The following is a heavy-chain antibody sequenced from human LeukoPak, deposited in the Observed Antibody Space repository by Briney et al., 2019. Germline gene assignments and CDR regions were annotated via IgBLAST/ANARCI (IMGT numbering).Heavy chain of an antibody. D-gene: IGHD2-21*02. CDR3: ARTYCGGDCYDYVDY. V-gene: IGHV1-2*02. Sequence: ASVTVSCKASGYTFTDYYMHWVRLAPGQGLGWLGWINPNSGGTNYAQKFQGRVTMTRDTSISTAYMELSRLRSDDTAVYYCARTYCGGDCYDYVDYRGQGTLVTVSS. J-gene: IGHJ4*02. CDR2: INPNSGGT. CDR1: GYTFTDYY.